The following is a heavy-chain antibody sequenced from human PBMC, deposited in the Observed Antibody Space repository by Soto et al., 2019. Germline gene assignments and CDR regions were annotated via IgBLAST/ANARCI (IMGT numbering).Heavy chain of an antibody. CDR1: GFTFSSYA. D-gene: IGHD3-3*01. CDR3: AKVLVDFWSGSQTVYYYYGMDV. J-gene: IGHJ6*02. Sequence: GGSLRLSCAASGFTFSSYAMSWVRQAPGKGLEWVSAISGSGGSTYYADSVKGRFTISRDNSKNTLYLQMNSLRAEDTAVYYCAKVLVDFWSGSQTVYYYYGMDVWGQGTTVTVSS. V-gene: IGHV3-23*01. CDR2: ISGSGGST.